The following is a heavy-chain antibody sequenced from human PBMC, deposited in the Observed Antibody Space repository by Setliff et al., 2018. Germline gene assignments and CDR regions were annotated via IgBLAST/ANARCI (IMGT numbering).Heavy chain of an antibody. CDR2: INWNGDRT. D-gene: IGHD3-22*01. J-gene: IGHJ4*02. CDR1: GFTFRDYS. CDR3: AKDRSRDYDDSSGYDH. Sequence: GGSLRLSCATSGFTFRDYSLTWGRQAPGKGLEWVSSINWNGDRTGYADSVKGRFTISRDNAKNSLYLQMNRLRAEDTALYYCAKDRSRDYDDSSGYDHWGQGTLVTVSS. V-gene: IGHV3-20*04.